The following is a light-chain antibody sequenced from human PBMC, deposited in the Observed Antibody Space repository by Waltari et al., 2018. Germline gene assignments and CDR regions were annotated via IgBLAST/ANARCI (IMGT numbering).Light chain of an antibody. CDR3: YSTDSSGDHRV. V-gene: IGLV3-10*01. CDR2: EDN. J-gene: IGLJ3*02. CDR1: ALPRNS. Sequence: SYELTQPSSVSVSPGQTTRITCSGDALPRNSASWYQQKSGQAPVLVIYEDNKRPSGIPERFSGSSSGTMATLTISGAQVDDEADYYCYSTDSSGDHRVFGGGTKLTVL.